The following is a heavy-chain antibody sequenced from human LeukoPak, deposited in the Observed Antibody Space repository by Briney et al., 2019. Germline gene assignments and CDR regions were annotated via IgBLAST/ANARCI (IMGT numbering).Heavy chain of an antibody. CDR2: TYYRSKWYN. J-gene: IGHJ4*02. Sequence: SQTLSLTCARSGDSVSNNNAAWKWIRQSPSRGLEWLGWTYYRSKWYNDYALSVKSRITINPDTSKNHFSLQLNSVTPEDTAVYYCAREDYYDTSGYSFDFWGQGNLVTVSS. V-gene: IGHV6-1*01. CDR1: GDSVSNNNAA. D-gene: IGHD3-22*01. CDR3: AREDYYDTSGYSFDF.